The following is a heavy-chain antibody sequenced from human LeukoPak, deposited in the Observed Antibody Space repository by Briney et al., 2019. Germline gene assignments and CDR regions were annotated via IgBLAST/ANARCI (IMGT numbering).Heavy chain of an antibody. J-gene: IGHJ4*02. CDR1: GFTFDDYA. D-gene: IGHD3-22*01. Sequence: GGSLRLSCAASGFTFDDYAMHWVRQAPGKGLEWVSGISWNSGSIGYADSVKGRFTISRDNAKNSLYLQMNSLRAEDTALYYCAKDYHYYDSSGEPHFDYWGQGTLVTVSS. CDR2: ISWNSGSI. CDR3: AKDYHYYDSSGEPHFDY. V-gene: IGHV3-9*01.